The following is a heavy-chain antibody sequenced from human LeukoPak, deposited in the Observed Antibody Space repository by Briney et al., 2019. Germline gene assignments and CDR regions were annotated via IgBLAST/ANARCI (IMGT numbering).Heavy chain of an antibody. CDR3: ARHRSSGSYKYFDY. J-gene: IGHJ4*02. CDR2: IHPGNSDT. CDR1: GYSFSGYW. V-gene: IGHV5-51*01. Sequence: GESLKISCKGSGYSFSGYWIGWVRQMPGKGLEWMGIIHPGNSDTTYSPSFQGQVTFSADKSINTAYLQWSSLKASDTAIYYCARHRSSGSYKYFDYWSQGTLVTVSS. D-gene: IGHD1-26*01.